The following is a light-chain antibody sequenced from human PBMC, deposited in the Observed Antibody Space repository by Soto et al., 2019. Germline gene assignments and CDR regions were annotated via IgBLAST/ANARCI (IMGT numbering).Light chain of an antibody. CDR2: HVS. V-gene: IGLV2-14*03. Sequence: QSALTQPASVSGSPGQSITISCTGTSSDLGGYNFVSWYQHQPGKAPKLMIYHVSNRPSGVSHRFACSKSGNAAPLTISGLQAEDEADYYCCSYTSRSPSVFGTGTKLTVL. CDR3: CSYTSRSPSV. CDR1: SSDLGGYNF. J-gene: IGLJ6*01.